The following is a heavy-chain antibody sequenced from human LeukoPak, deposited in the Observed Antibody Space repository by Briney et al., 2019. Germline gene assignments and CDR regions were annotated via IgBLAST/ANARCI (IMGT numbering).Heavy chain of an antibody. CDR2: INHSGST. Sequence: SETLSLTCAVYGGSFSGYYWSWIRQPPGKGLEWIGEINHSGSTNYNPSLKSRVTISVDTSKNQFSLKLSSVTAPNTAVYYCARRRITIFGLVIYYYYYMDVWGKGTTVTVSS. V-gene: IGHV4-34*01. CDR1: GGSFSGYY. D-gene: IGHD3-3*01. J-gene: IGHJ6*03. CDR3: ARRRITIFGLVIYYYYYMDV.